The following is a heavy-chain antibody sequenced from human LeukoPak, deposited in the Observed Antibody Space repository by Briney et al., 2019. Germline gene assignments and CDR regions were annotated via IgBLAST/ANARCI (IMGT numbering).Heavy chain of an antibody. V-gene: IGHV3-74*01. J-gene: IGHJ3*02. CDR3: ARSRRYSGDAFDI. D-gene: IGHD2-15*01. CDR1: GFTFSSYW. CDR2: INSDGSST. Sequence: GGSLRLSYAASGFTFSSYWMHWVRQAPGKGLVWVSRINSDGSSTSYADSVKGRFTISRDNAKNTLYLQMNSLRAEDTAVYYCARSRRYSGDAFDIWGQGTMVTVSS.